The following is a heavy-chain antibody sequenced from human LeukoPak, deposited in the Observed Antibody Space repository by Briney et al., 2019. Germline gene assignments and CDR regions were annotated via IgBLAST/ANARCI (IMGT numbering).Heavy chain of an antibody. CDR1: GGSISSSNW. Sequence: SETLSPTCAVSGGSISSSNWWSWVRQPPGKGLEWIGEIYHSGSTNYNPSLKSRVTISVDKSKNQFSLKLSSVTAADTAVYYCARGVGSSIRYFDYWGQGTLVTVSS. J-gene: IGHJ4*02. CDR3: ARGVGSSIRYFDY. V-gene: IGHV4-4*02. D-gene: IGHD6-6*01. CDR2: IYHSGST.